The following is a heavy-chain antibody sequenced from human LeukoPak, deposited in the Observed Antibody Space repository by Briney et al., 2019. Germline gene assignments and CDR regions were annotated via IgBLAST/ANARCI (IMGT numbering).Heavy chain of an antibody. D-gene: IGHD5-18*01. J-gene: IGHJ4*02. CDR1: GFTFSSYA. CDR2: ISGSGGST. CDR3: VRDPGYSYGLFFDS. Sequence: GGSLRLSCAASGFTFSSYAMSWVRQAPGKGLEWVSAISGSGGSTYYADSVKGRFTISRDNSKNTLYLQMSSLRVEDSALYYCVRDPGYSYGLFFDSWGQGTLVTVSS. V-gene: IGHV3-23*01.